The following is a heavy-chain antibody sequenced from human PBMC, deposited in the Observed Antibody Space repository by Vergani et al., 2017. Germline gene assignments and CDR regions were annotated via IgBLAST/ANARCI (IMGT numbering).Heavy chain of an antibody. Sequence: QVQLVQSGAEVKKPGSSVKVSCKASGGTFSSYAISWVRQAPGQGLEWMGGIIPIFGTANYAQKFQGRVTITADESTSPGYMELSSLRSGDPAVYYCARGEGIYSGYDSDYYYYYMDVWGKGTTVTVSS. CDR2: IIPIFGTA. V-gene: IGHV1-69*01. CDR3: ARGEGIYSGYDSDYYYYYMDV. D-gene: IGHD5-12*01. J-gene: IGHJ6*03. CDR1: GGTFSSYA.